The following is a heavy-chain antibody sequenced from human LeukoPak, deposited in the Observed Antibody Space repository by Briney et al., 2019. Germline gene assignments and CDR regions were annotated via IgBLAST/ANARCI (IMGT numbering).Heavy chain of an antibody. J-gene: IGHJ6*02. CDR2: ISSNGSST. V-gene: IGHV3-64*01. CDR1: GFTISSYV. Sequence: GGSLRLSCAASGFTISSYVMHWVRQAPGEGLEYVSGISSNGSSTYYANSVKGRFTISRDNSKNTLYLQMGSLRAEDMAVYYCARPSRAGYYYGMDVWGQGTTVTVPS. D-gene: IGHD2-2*01. CDR3: ARPSRAGYYYGMDV.